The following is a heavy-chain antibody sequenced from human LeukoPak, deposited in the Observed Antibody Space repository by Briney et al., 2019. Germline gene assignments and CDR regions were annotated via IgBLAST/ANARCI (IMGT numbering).Heavy chain of an antibody. J-gene: IGHJ4*02. CDR1: GGTFSSYA. V-gene: IGHV1-69*01. CDR3: ARDLARGSDDYVWGSYRIFDY. CDR2: IIPIFGTA. Sequence: SVKVSRKASGGTFSSYAISWVRQAPGQGLEWMGGIIPIFGTANYAQKFQGRVTITADESTSTAYMELSSLRSEDTAVYYCARDLARGSDDYVWGSYRIFDYWGQGTLVTVSS. D-gene: IGHD3-16*02.